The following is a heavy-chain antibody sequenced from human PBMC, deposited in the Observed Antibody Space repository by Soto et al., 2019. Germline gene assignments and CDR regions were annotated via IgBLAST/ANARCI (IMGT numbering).Heavy chain of an antibody. J-gene: IGHJ6*02. D-gene: IGHD2-15*01. Sequence: QVQLVQSGAEVRKPGASVKVSCKASGYTFSTSGMSWLRQAPGQGLEWMGWISTYNGDTNDAPKFQDRVTMTSDTSTSTVYMELRSLRSDATAVYYCARAGAAPYYYYGMGVWGQGTRVTVSS. CDR3: ARAGAAPYYYYGMGV. V-gene: IGHV1-18*01. CDR2: ISTYNGDT. CDR1: GYTFSTSG.